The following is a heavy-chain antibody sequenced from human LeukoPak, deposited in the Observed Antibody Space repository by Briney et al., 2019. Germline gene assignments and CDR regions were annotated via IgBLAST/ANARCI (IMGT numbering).Heavy chain of an antibody. J-gene: IGHJ5*02. Sequence: PGGSLRLSRAASGFTFSTYSMNWVRQAPGKGLEWVSSISSSSTYIYYADSVKGLFTISRDNAKNSLYLQMHSLRVEDTAVYYCARAPLAYDSASPPRFDPWGQGTMVTVSS. CDR1: GFTFSTYS. CDR2: ISSSSTYI. CDR3: ARAPLAYDSASPPRFDP. V-gene: IGHV3-21*01. D-gene: IGHD6-6*01.